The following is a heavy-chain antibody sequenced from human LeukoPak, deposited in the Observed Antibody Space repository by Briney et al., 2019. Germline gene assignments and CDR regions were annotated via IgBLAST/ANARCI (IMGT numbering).Heavy chain of an antibody. J-gene: IGHJ4*02. CDR1: GYTFTGYY. CDR3: ARQIIDGSRGIEY. Sequence: GASVKVSCKTSGYTFTGYYMHWVRQAPGQGLEWMGWINPNSGGTNYAQKFQGRVTMTRDTSISTAYMELGRLGSDDTALYYCARQIIDGSRGIEYWGQGTLVTVSS. D-gene: IGHD3-10*01. V-gene: IGHV1-2*02. CDR2: INPNSGGT.